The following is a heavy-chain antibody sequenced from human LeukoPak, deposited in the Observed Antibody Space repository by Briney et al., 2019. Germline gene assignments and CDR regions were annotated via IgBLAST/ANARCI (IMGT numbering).Heavy chain of an antibody. CDR3: ARQIGDYHNFDC. D-gene: IGHD2-21*01. J-gene: IGHJ4*02. CDR1: GGSISGYY. Sequence: SETLPLTCSVSGGSISGYYWNWIRQPAGKGLEWIGRIYTSGSTNYNPSLETRVTLSLDTSKNEFSLKMTSVTAADTAVYYCARQIGDYHNFDCWGQGTLVTVSS. V-gene: IGHV4-4*07. CDR2: IYTSGST.